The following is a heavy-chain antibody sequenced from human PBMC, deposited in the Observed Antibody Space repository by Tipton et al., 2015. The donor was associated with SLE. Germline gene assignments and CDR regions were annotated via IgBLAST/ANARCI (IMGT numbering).Heavy chain of an antibody. Sequence: SLRLSCAASGFVFTSHAMSWVRQAPGKGLQSVGIIYSGGKTYYGDSVKGRFTISRDNSNNMVYLQMNSVTAEDTALYYCAKVDCAADCHRDYWGQGTLVTVSS. V-gene: IGHV3-23*03. J-gene: IGHJ4*02. CDR2: IYSGGKT. D-gene: IGHD2-21*01. CDR3: AKVDCAADCHRDY. CDR1: GFVFTSHA.